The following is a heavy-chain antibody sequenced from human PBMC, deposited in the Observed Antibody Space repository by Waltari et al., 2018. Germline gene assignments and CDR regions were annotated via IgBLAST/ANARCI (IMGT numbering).Heavy chain of an antibody. CDR2: IYYSGST. J-gene: IGHJ4*02. CDR1: GGSISSYY. CDR3: ARGSGSGSYHNFDY. D-gene: IGHD3-10*01. V-gene: IGHV4-59*01. Sequence: QVQLQESGPGLVKPSETLSLTCTVSGGSISSYYWSWIRQPPGKGLEWIGYIYYSGSTNYHPSLKSRVTISVDTSKNQFSLKLSSVTAADTAVYYCARGSGSGSYHNFDYWGQGTLVTVSS.